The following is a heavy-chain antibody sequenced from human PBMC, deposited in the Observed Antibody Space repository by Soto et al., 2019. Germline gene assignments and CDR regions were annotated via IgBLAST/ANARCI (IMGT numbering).Heavy chain of an antibody. D-gene: IGHD6-19*01. V-gene: IGHV3-23*01. CDR2: ISGSGGST. Sequence: EVQLLESGGGLVQPGGSLRLSCAASGFTFSSYAMSWVRQDPGKGLEWVSDISGSGGSTYYTDSVKGRFTISRDNSKNTLYLQMNSLRAEDTAVYYCAKDARAVAGTLDYWGQGTLVTVSS. J-gene: IGHJ4*02. CDR1: GFTFSSYA. CDR3: AKDARAVAGTLDY.